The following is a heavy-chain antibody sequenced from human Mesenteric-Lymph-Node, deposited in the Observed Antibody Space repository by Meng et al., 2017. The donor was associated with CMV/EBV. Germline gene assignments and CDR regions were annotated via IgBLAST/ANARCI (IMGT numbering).Heavy chain of an antibody. Sequence: GGSLRLSCKGSGYSFTSYWIGWVRQMPGKGLEWMGFIYPGDSDTRYSPSFQGQVTISADKSISTAYLQWSSLKASDTAMYYCARRSKYQLPNAFDIWGQGTMVTVSS. CDR2: IYPGDSDT. J-gene: IGHJ3*02. D-gene: IGHD2-2*01. CDR3: ARRSKYQLPNAFDI. CDR1: GYSFTSYW. V-gene: IGHV5-51*01.